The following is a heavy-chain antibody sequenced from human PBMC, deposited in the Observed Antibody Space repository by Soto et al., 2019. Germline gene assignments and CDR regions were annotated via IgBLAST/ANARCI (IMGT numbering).Heavy chain of an antibody. D-gene: IGHD4-4*01. CDR3: ARVLSNYDYYYYGMDV. CDR1: GGTFSIYA. CDR2: IIPIFGTA. V-gene: IGHV1-69*13. J-gene: IGHJ6*02. Sequence: SVKVSCKASGGTFSIYAISWVLQAPGQGLEWMGGIIPIFGTANYAQKFQGRVTITADESTSTAYMELSSLRSEDTAVYYCARVLSNYDYYYYGMDVWGQGTTVTVSS.